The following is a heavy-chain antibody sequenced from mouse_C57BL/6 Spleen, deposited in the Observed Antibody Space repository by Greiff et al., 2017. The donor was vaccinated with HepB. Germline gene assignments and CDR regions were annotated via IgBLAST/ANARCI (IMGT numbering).Heavy chain of an antibody. CDR1: GFTFSDYG. Sequence: EVHLVESGGGLVQPGGSLKLSCAASGFTFSDYGMAWVRQAPRKGPEWVAFISNLAYSIYYADTVTGRFTISRENAKNTLYLEMSSLRSEDTAMYYCARHATGTRAMDYWGQGTSVTVSS. J-gene: IGHJ4*01. V-gene: IGHV5-15*01. CDR3: ARHATGTRAMDY. D-gene: IGHD4-1*02. CDR2: ISNLAYSI.